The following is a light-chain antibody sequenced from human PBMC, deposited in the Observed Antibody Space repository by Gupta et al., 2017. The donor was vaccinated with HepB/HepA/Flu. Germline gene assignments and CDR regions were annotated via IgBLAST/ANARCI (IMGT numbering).Light chain of an antibody. CDR3: SADAGSNNWV. CDR1: SSDVGAYNY. Sequence: SALTQPPSASGSAGQSVTLSCTGTSSDVGAYNYVSWYQQHPGKAPKPIIYEISKRPAGVPDRFSGSKSGNTDSLTVSGLEAEEEADYYCSADAGSNNWVFGGGTKLTVL. V-gene: IGLV2-8*01. CDR2: EIS. J-gene: IGLJ3*02.